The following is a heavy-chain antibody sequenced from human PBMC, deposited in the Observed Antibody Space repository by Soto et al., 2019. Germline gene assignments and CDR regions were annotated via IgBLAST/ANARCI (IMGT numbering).Heavy chain of an antibody. CDR3: AKSDTALSYGFDP. Sequence: EVQLLESGGGLVQPGGSLRLSCAASGFTFGSYAMIWVRQAPGKGLVWVSTISSSGDSTYYADSVKGRFTVSRDNSMNTLYMQMNSLRAEDTAVYYCAKSDTALSYGFDPWGQGTLVTVSS. CDR2: ISSSGDST. D-gene: IGHD5-18*01. CDR1: GFTFGSYA. V-gene: IGHV3-23*01. J-gene: IGHJ5*02.